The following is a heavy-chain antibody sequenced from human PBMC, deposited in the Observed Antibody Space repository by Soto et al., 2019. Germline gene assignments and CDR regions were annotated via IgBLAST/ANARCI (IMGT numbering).Heavy chain of an antibody. V-gene: IGHV4-39*01. CDR1: GGSISSSSYY. D-gene: IGHD4-17*01. J-gene: IGHJ4*02. Sequence: PSETLSLTCTVSGGSISSSSYYWGWIRQPPGKGLEWVGSIYYSGSTYYNPSLKSRVTISVDTSKNQFSLKLSSVTAADTAVYYCASHDYGGNSPPEHIDYWGQGTLVTVSS. CDR2: IYYSGST. CDR3: ASHDYGGNSPPEHIDY.